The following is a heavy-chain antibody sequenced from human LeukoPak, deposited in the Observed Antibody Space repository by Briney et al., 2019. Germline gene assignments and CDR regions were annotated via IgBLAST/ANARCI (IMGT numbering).Heavy chain of an antibody. V-gene: IGHV1-46*03. Sequence: ASVTVSFKASGYTFTSYYMHWVRQAPGQGLEWMGIINPSGGSTSYAQKFQGRVTMSRDTSTSTVYMELSSLRSEDTAVYYCARGSGSQLTTTRYYYMDVWGKGTTVTVSS. CDR3: ARGSGSQLTTTRYYYMDV. J-gene: IGHJ6*03. CDR1: GYTFTSYY. D-gene: IGHD3-3*01. CDR2: INPSGGST.